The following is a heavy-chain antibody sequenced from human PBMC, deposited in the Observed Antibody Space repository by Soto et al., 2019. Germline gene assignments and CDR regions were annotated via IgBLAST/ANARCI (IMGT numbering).Heavy chain of an antibody. J-gene: IGHJ4*02. CDR1: GFTFSSYA. CDR3: AKDHRIAVRYYSDY. Sequence: PGGSLRLSCAASGFTFSSYAMSWVRQAPGKGLEWVSAISGSGGSTYYADSVKGRFTISRDNSKNTLYLQMNSLRAEDTAVYYCAKDHRIAVRYYSDYWGQGTLVTVSS. CDR2: ISGSGGST. D-gene: IGHD6-19*01. V-gene: IGHV3-23*01.